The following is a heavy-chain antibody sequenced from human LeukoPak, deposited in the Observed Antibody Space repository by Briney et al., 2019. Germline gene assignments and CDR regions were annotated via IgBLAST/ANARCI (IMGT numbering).Heavy chain of an antibody. J-gene: IGHJ6*02. V-gene: IGHV6-1*01. CDR2: TYYRSKWYN. CDR3: ARDGANYYYGMDV. CDR1: GDSVSSNSAA. D-gene: IGHD4-17*01. Sequence: SQTLSLTCAISGDSVSSNSAAWNWIRQSPSRGLEWLGRTYYRSKWYNDYAVSVKSRITINPDTSKNQFSLKLSSVTAADTAVYYCARDGANYYYGMDVWGQGTTVTVSS.